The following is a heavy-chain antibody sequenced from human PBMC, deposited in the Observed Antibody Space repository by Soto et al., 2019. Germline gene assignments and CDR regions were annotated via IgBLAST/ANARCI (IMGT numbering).Heavy chain of an antibody. CDR1: GFTFSSYA. D-gene: IGHD4-17*01. Sequence: GGSLRLSCAASGFTFSSYAMHWVRQAPGKGLEWVAVISYDGSNKYYADSVKGRFTISRDNPSTLFLQMNGLRAEDTAVYYCAKAPLDHDYAPFDFWGQGALVTVS. CDR2: ISYDGSNK. J-gene: IGHJ4*02. V-gene: IGHV3-30-3*01. CDR3: AKAPLDHDYAPFDF.